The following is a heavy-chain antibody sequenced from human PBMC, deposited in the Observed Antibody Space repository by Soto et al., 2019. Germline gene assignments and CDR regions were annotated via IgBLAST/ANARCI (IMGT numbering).Heavy chain of an antibody. CDR2: VNNDGSIT. CDR1: GFTFSSHW. CDR3: TREGPATWTSTSCFDHSPDV. V-gene: IGHV3-74*01. Sequence: EVQLVESGGGSVQPGGSLRLSCAASGFTFSSHWMHWVRQAPGKGLVWVSRVNNDGSITNYADSVRGRFSISRDNAKNKLYLQMSSLRAEDTAVYYCTREGPATWTSTSCFDHSPDVWGKGTTVTVSS. J-gene: IGHJ6*04. D-gene: IGHD2-2*01.